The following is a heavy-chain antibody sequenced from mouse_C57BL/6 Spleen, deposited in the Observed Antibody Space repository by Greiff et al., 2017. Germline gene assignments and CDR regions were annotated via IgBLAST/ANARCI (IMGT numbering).Heavy chain of an antibody. CDR1: GFNIKNTY. CDR3: ARSGPFITTVVAPVDY. J-gene: IGHJ2*01. D-gene: IGHD1-1*01. V-gene: IGHV14-3*01. Sequence: EVQLVESVAELVRPGASVKLSCTASGFNIKNTYMHWVKQRPEQGLEWIGRIDPANGNTKYAPKFQGKATITADTSSNTAYLQLSSLTSEDTAIYYCARSGPFITTVVAPVDYWGQGTTLTVSS. CDR2: IDPANGNT.